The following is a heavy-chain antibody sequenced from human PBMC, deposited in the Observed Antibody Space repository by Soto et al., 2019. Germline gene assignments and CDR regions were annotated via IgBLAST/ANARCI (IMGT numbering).Heavy chain of an antibody. V-gene: IGHV1-46*01. Sequence: ASVKVSCKASGYTFTKFHIHWVRQAPGQGLEWMGMIDPSGGVTRDAQRFQGRITMTSDTSTSSVYMELRGLTSEDTAVYYCARNVLGSNNYKTIGYYFDQGGPETLLPVSS. J-gene: IGHJ4*02. CDR2: IDPSGGVT. D-gene: IGHD3-9*01. CDR1: GYTFTKFH. CDR3: ARNVLGSNNYKTIGYYFDQ.